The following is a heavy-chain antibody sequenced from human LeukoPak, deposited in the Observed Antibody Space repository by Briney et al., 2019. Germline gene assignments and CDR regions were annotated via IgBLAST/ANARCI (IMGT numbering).Heavy chain of an antibody. J-gene: IGHJ4*02. CDR3: AKERDYYDSSGYYSPSYYFDY. CDR1: GLTFSSYW. V-gene: IGHV3-74*03. D-gene: IGHD3-22*01. Sequence: GGSLRLSCAASGLTFSSYWMHWVRQAPGKGLVWVSRINSDGSSTTYADSVKGRFTISRDNSKNTLYLQMNSLRAEDTAVYYCAKERDYYDSSGYYSPSYYFDYWGQGTLVTVSS. CDR2: INSDGSST.